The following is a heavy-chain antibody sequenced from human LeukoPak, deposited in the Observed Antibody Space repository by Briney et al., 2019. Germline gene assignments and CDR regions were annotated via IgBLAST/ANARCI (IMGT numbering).Heavy chain of an antibody. J-gene: IGHJ4*02. CDR2: INPSGGST. V-gene: IGHV1-46*01. Sequence: ASVKVSCKASGYTFTSYYMHWVRQVPGQGLEWMGIINPSGGSTSYAQKFQGRVTMTRDTSTSTVYMELSSLRSEDTAVYYCARDLSITIFGEPTHFDYWGQGTLVTVSS. CDR1: GYTFTSYY. CDR3: ARDLSITIFGEPTHFDY. D-gene: IGHD3-3*01.